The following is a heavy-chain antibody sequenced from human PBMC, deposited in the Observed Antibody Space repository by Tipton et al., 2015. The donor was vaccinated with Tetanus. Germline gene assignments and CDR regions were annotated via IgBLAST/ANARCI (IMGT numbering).Heavy chain of an antibody. CDR2: IDPNSGGT. Sequence: QLVQSGAEVKKPGASVKVSCKASGYTFTGYYIYWVRQAPGQGLEWMGWIDPNSGGTVYAQKFQGRVTMTRDTSISTAYMELSSLRSDDPAVYYCARDRGDYIYYGMAVWGPGATVTVS. J-gene: IGHJ6*02. CDR3: ARDRGDYIYYGMAV. CDR1: GYTFTGYY. D-gene: IGHD3-22*01. V-gene: IGHV1-2*02.